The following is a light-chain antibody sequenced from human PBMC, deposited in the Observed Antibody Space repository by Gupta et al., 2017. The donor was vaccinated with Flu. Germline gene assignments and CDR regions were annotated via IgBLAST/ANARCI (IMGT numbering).Light chain of an antibody. CDR1: SGGIASNF. J-gene: IGLJ3*02. V-gene: IGLV6-57*01. CDR3: HSYDTTSQV. Sequence: NFMLTQPHSLSESPGKTVTISCTCSSGGIASNFVQWYQQRPGRPPTTVIYDDKRRPSGVPDRFSGSIDSSSNSASLTSSGLKTEDEADYYCHSYDTTSQVFGGGTRLTVL. CDR2: DDK.